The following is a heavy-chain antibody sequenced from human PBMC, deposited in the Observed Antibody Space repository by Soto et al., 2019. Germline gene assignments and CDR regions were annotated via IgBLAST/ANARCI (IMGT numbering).Heavy chain of an antibody. CDR2: MPYDGSNK. CDR3: AKNSDYSGFDY. D-gene: IGHD1-26*01. Sequence: QVQLVESGGGVVQSGRSLRLSCAASGFTFSRYDMHWVRQAPGKGLQWVAVMPYDGSNKYYADSLKGRFTISRDNSKNTLYLQMNSLSPEDTAVYYCAKNSDYSGFDYWGQGTLVTVSS. V-gene: IGHV3-30*18. J-gene: IGHJ4*02. CDR1: GFTFSRYD.